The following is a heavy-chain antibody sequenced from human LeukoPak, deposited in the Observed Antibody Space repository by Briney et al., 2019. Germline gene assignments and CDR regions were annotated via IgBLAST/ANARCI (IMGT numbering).Heavy chain of an antibody. J-gene: IGHJ4*02. D-gene: IGHD2-2*01. V-gene: IGHV3-23*01. Sequence: GGSLRLSCAASGFTFSSYAMSWVRQAPGKGLEWVSAISGSGGSTYYADSVKGRFTISRDNSKNTLYLQMNSQRAEDTAVYYCAKDPFLGYCSSTSCLFDYWGQGTLVTVSS. CDR3: AKDPFLGYCSSTSCLFDY. CDR1: GFTFSSYA. CDR2: ISGSGGST.